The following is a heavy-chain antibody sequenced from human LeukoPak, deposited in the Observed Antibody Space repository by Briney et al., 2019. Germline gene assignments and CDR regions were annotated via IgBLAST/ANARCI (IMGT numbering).Heavy chain of an antibody. J-gene: IGHJ3*02. Sequence: GGSLRLSCAASGFTFSSYVMTWVRQAPGKGLEWVSSIGSSAGSTYYADSVKGRFTISRDNSKNTVFLQMNSLRAEDTAVYYWAKVGSMGFDIWGQGTMVTVSS. CDR2: IGSSAGST. CDR3: AKVGSMGFDI. V-gene: IGHV3-23*01. CDR1: GFTFSSYV. D-gene: IGHD3-10*01.